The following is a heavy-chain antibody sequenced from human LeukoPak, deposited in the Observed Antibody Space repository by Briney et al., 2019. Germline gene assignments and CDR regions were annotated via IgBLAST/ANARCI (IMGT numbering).Heavy chain of an antibody. J-gene: IGHJ4*02. V-gene: IGHV3-33*01. CDR2: IWYDGSNK. CDR3: ARVSDYSNYFDY. D-gene: IGHD4-11*01. Sequence: AGSLRLSCAASGFSFSSNGMHWVRQAPGKGLEWVAVIWYDGSNKYYADSVKGRFTISRDNSKNTLYLQMNSLRAEDTAVYYCARVSDYSNYFDYWGQGTLVTVSS. CDR1: GFSFSSNG.